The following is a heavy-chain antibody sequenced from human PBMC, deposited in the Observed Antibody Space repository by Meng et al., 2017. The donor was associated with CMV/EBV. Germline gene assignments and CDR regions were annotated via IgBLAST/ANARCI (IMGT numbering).Heavy chain of an antibody. CDR3: TTDRRYQLPKYYYYGMDV. J-gene: IGHJ6*02. CDR2: IKGKTDGGTT. Sequence: NAWMIRVRHAPGKALEWVGRIKGKTDGGTTDSAAPVKGRFTISRDDSKNTLYLQMTSLKTEDTAVYYCTTDRRYQLPKYYYYGMDVWGQGTTVTVSS. D-gene: IGHD2-2*01. V-gene: IGHV3-15*01. CDR1: NAW.